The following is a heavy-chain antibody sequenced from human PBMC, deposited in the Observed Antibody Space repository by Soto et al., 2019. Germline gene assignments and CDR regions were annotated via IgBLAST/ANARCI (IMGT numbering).Heavy chain of an antibody. CDR1: GFTFSSYG. V-gene: IGHV3-33*01. D-gene: IGHD3-10*01. J-gene: IGHJ4*02. CDR2: IWYDGSNK. Sequence: QVQLVESGGGVVQPGRSLRLSCAASGFTFSSYGMHWVRQAPGKGLEWVAVIWYDGSNKYYADSVKGRFTISRDNSKNTLYLQMNSLRAEDTAVYYCAREGSGVCFGAQGVDYWGQGTLVTVSS. CDR3: AREGSGVCFGAQGVDY.